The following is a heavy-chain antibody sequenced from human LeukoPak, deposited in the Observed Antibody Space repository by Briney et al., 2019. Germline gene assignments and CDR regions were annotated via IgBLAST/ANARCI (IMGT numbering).Heavy chain of an antibody. CDR3: ARTGGGAARLPPQQLGDDYYYYYMDV. CDR2: IYYSGST. V-gene: IGHV4-59*01. D-gene: IGHD6-6*01. CDR1: GGSISSYY. J-gene: IGHJ6*03. Sequence: SETLSLTCTVSGGSISSYYWSWIRQPPGKGLEWIGYIYYSGSTNYNPSLKRRVTISVDTSKNQFSLKLSSVTAADTAVYYCARTGGGAARLPPQQLGDDYYYYYMDVWGKGTTVTVSS.